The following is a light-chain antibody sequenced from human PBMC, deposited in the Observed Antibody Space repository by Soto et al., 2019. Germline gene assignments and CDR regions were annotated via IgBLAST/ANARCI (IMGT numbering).Light chain of an antibody. J-gene: IGKJ5*01. Sequence: DIPMTQSPSSLSASVGDRVTITCRASQSISYYLNWYQQKPGKAPKFLISAASTLQSGVPSRFSGSGSGTDFNLTISSLQPEDFATYYCQQTYSTVSITFGQGTRLEIK. CDR1: QSISYY. CDR3: QQTYSTVSIT. CDR2: AAS. V-gene: IGKV1-39*01.